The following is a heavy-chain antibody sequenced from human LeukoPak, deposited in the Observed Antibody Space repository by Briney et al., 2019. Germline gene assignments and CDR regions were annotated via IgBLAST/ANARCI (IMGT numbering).Heavy chain of an antibody. V-gene: IGHV3-23*01. CDR1: GFNFNIYA. J-gene: IGHJ4*02. CDR2: IDGTGGST. Sequence: GGSLRLSCAASGFNFNIYAMTWVRQTPEKGLEGVSTIDGTGGSTHYADSLKGRFTISRDNSRNTLYLQMNSLRAEDTALYYCATDVGPIMFDYWGQGTLVTVSS. D-gene: IGHD1-26*01. CDR3: ATDVGPIMFDY.